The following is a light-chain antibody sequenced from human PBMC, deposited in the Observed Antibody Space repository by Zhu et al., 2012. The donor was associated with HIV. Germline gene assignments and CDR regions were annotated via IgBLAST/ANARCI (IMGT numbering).Light chain of an antibody. CDR2: DAS. CDR1: QSISHSY. J-gene: IGKJ2*01. Sequence: EIVLTQSPVTLSLSPGERATLSCRASQSISHSYLAWYQQKAGQAPRVLIYDASKRAAGIPDRISGSGSVTDFTLTISRVEPEDFAVYFCQQCGSSPYTFGQGTKLEIK. CDR3: QQCGSSPYT. V-gene: IGKV3-20*01.